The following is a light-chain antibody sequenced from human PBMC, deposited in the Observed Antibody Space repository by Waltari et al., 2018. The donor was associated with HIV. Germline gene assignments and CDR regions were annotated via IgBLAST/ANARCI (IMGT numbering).Light chain of an antibody. CDR3: AVWGDSLNGPV. J-gene: IGLJ2*01. CDR2: SNN. CDR1: SSNIGSNT. V-gene: IGLV1-44*01. Sequence: QSVLTQPPSASGTPGQRVTISCSGSSSNIGSNTVNWYPQPPGTAPKLLIYSNNQRPSGVPDRFSGSKSGTSASLAISGLQSEDEADYYCAVWGDSLNGPVFGGGTKLTVL.